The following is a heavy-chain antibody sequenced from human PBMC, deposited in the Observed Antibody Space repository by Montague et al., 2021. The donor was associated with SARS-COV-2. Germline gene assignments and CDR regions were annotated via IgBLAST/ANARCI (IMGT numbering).Heavy chain of an antibody. CDR3: ARIRVVTAVIGHYSCCGMDV. V-gene: IGHV2-70*01. CDR2: IDWDDDK. Sequence: PALVKPTQTLTLTCTFSGFSLSTSGMCVSWIRQPPGKALEWLALIDWDDDKYYSTSLKTRLTISKDTSKNQVVLTMTNMDPVDTATYYCARIRVVTAVIGHYSCCGMDVWGQGTPVTVSS. D-gene: IGHD2-21*02. J-gene: IGHJ6*02. CDR1: GFSLSTSGMC.